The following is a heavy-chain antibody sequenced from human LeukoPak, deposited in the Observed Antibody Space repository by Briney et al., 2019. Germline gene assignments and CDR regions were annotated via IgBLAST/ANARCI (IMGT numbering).Heavy chain of an antibody. CDR3: VFGTYYYDSSDY. D-gene: IGHD3-22*01. J-gene: IGHJ4*02. CDR1: GYTFTSYD. Sequence: APVKVSCKASGYTFTSYDINWVRQATGQGLEWMGWMNPNSGNTGYAQKFQGRVTMTRNTSISTAYMELSSLRSEDTAVYYCVFGTYYYDSSDYWGQGTLVTVSS. CDR2: MNPNSGNT. V-gene: IGHV1-8*01.